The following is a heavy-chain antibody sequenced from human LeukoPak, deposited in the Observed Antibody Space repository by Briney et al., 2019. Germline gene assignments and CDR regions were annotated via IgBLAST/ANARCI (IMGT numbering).Heavy chain of an antibody. Sequence: SETLSLTCAVYGGSFSGYYWSWIRQPAGKGLEWIGRIYASGTTNYNPSLKSRVTMSVDTSKSQFSLKLSSVAAADTAVYYCARGGYFDWLFDYWGQGTPVTVSS. CDR2: IYASGTT. D-gene: IGHD3-9*01. V-gene: IGHV4-59*10. CDR3: ARGGYFDWLFDY. J-gene: IGHJ4*02. CDR1: GGSFSGYY.